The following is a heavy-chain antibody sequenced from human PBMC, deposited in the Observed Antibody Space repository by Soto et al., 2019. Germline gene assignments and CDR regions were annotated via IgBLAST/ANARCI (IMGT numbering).Heavy chain of an antibody. CDR3: EKDHYDSSGYYPHDY. V-gene: IGHV3-23*01. D-gene: IGHD3-22*01. CDR2: ISHRDGSA. CDR1: GFTFITYA. J-gene: IGHJ4*02. Sequence: GGSLRLSCAASGFTFITYAMSWVRQAPGKGLEWVSTISHRDGSASYADSVRGRFTISRDISKNTLYLQMNSLRADDTAVYYCEKDHYDSSGYYPHDYWGQGTLVTVSS.